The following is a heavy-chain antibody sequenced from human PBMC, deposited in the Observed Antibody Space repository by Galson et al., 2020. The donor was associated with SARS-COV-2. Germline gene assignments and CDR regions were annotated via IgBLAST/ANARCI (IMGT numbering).Heavy chain of an antibody. CDR2: IYHSGST. J-gene: IGHJ4*02. CDR1: GGSISTGGYS. D-gene: IGHD3-10*01. Sequence: SETLSLTCAVSGGSISTGGYSWTWIRQPPGKGLEWIGYIYHSGSTYYNPSRNSRVTISLDRSKNQFSLKLTSVTAADTAVYYCASRPYYGSGSYSFDYWGQGILVAVSS. CDR3: ASRPYYGSGSYSFDY. V-gene: IGHV4-30-2*01.